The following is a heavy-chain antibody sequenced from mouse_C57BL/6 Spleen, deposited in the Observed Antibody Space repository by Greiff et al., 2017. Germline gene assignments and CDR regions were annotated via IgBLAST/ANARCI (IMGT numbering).Heavy chain of an antibody. D-gene: IGHD2-12*01. Sequence: QVQLKQPGTELVKPGASVKLSCKASGYTFTSYWMHWVKQRPGQGLEWIGNINPSNGGTNYNEKFKSKATLTVDKSSSTAYMHLSSLTSADSAVYYCARHRAYYSYVLDYWGQGTTLTVSS. CDR2: INPSNGGT. CDR3: ARHRAYYSYVLDY. CDR1: GYTFTSYW. J-gene: IGHJ2*01. V-gene: IGHV1-53*01.